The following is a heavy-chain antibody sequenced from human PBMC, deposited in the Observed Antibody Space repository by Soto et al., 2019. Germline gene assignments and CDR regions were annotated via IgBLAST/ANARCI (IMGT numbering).Heavy chain of an antibody. J-gene: IGHJ6*02. CDR1: GGTFNKFA. D-gene: IGHD2-21*02. CDR2: IIPVFRSA. CDR3: ARRYCASDNCPLFYYFVDL. Sequence: ASVKVSCKASGGTFNKFAFSWVRQAPGQGFEWMGGIIPVFRSANYAQRFRGRITITADEYTSTVYLYLDDLRSDDTAVYYCARRYCASDNCPLFYYFVDLWGLGTTVTVSS. V-gene: IGHV1-69*01.